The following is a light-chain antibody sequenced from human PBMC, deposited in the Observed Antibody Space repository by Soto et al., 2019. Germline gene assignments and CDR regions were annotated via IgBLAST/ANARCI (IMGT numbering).Light chain of an antibody. CDR2: GAS. Sequence: EIVLTQSPGTLSLSPGERVTLSCRASQSVSSSYLAWYQHKVGRAPRLLIYGASVRATGIPDRFSGSGSGTDFTLTISRLEPEDFAVYYCQQYETSPIKFGQGTRLEIE. CDR1: QSVSSSY. CDR3: QQYETSPIK. V-gene: IGKV3-20*01. J-gene: IGKJ5*01.